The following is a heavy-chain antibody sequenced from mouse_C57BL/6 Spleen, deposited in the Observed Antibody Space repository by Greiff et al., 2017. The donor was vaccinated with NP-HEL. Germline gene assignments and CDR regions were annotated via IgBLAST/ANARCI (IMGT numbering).Heavy chain of an antibody. CDR2: IDPSDSYT. CDR3: ARNGNYVKDYYAMDY. Sequence: VQLQQSGPELVKPGASVKISCKASGYTFTSYWMQWVKQRPGQGLEWIGEIDPSDSYTNYNQKFKGKATLTVDTSSSTAYMQLSSLTSEDSAVYYCARNGNYVKDYYAMDYWGQGTSVTVSS. J-gene: IGHJ4*01. V-gene: IGHV1-50*01. D-gene: IGHD2-1*01. CDR1: GYTFTSYW.